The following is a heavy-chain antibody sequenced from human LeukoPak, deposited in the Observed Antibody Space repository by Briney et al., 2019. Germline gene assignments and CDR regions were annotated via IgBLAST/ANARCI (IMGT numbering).Heavy chain of an antibody. CDR1: GGTFSSYA. CDR2: IIPILGIA. CDR3: ARGTYYDSSGYYLY. V-gene: IGHV1-69*04. J-gene: IGHJ4*02. D-gene: IGHD3-22*01. Sequence: ASVKVSCKASGGTFSSYAISWVRQAPGQGLEWMGRIIPILGIANYAQKFQGRLTITADKSTSAAYMELSSLRSEDTAVYYCARGTYYDSSGYYLYWGQGTLVTVSS.